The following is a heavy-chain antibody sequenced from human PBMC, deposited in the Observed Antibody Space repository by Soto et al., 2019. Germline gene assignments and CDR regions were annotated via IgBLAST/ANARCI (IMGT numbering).Heavy chain of an antibody. Sequence: QVQLVQSGAEVQKPGASVKVSCKTSGYSFTSYGIIWVRQAPGQRLEWMGWISPYNGNTYYTQEFQVRVTLTTVASTSTGYMELRSLRSDDTGVHYCARDQSFGRSYYYDLEVWGQWRSVTVS. V-gene: IGHV1-18*01. CDR3: ARDQSFGRSYYYDLEV. J-gene: IGHJ6*02. CDR2: ISPYNGNT. CDR1: GYSFTSYG. D-gene: IGHD3-10*01.